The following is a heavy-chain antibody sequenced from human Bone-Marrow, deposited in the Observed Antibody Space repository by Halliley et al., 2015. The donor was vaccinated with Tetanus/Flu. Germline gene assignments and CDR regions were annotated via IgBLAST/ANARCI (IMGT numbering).Heavy chain of an antibody. CDR1: GYSFTSYW. J-gene: IGHJ6*02. CDR3: ARLVTGTNATYGLDV. V-gene: IGHV5-51*03. Sequence: VQLVQSGAEVKKPGESLKISCKASGYSFTSYWIAWVRQMPGKGLERMGIIYPGDSDTRYSPSFQGQVTISADRSISTAYLQWSSLKASDPAMYYCARLVTGTNATYGLDVWGQGSKVTVSS. CDR2: IYPGDSDT. D-gene: IGHD2-8*02.